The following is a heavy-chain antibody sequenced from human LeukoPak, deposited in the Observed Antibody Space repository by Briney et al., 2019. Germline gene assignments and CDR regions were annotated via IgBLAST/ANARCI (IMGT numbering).Heavy chain of an antibody. V-gene: IGHV3-23*01. CDR2: ISGSGGGT. D-gene: IGHD3-10*01. Sequence: GGSLRLSCAVSGITLSNYGMSWVRQAPGKGLEWVAGISGSGGGTNYADSVKGRFTISRDNSKNTLYLQMNSLRAEDPAVYFCAKRGVVIRVFLVGFHKEANYFDSWGQGALVTVSS. CDR3: AKRGVVIRVFLVGFHKEANYFDS. J-gene: IGHJ4*02. CDR1: GITLSNYG.